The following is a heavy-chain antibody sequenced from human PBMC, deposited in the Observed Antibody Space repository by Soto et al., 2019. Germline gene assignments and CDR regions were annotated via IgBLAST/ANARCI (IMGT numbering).Heavy chain of an antibody. CDR1: GGSISSYY. V-gene: IGHV4-59*01. J-gene: IGHJ4*02. D-gene: IGHD5-18*01. Sequence: SETLSLTCTVSGGSISSYYWSWIRQPPGKGLEWIGDIYHSGSTNYNPSLKSRVTISVDTSKNQCSLKLSSVTAADTAVYYCARGLVDTAIVYYWGQGTLVTAPQ. CDR2: IYHSGST. CDR3: ARGLVDTAIVYY.